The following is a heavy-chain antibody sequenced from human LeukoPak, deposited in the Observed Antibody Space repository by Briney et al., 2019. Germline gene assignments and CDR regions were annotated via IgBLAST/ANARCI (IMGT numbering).Heavy chain of an antibody. J-gene: IGHJ4*02. CDR3: ATHPGIAAAGDY. V-gene: IGHV3-23*01. CDR1: GFTFSSYG. D-gene: IGHD6-13*01. CDR2: ISGSGGST. Sequence: GGSLRLSCAASGFTFSSYGMSWVRQAPGKGLEWVSAISGSGGSTYYADSVKGRFTISRDNSKNTLYPQMNSLRAEGTAVYYCATHPGIAAAGDYWGQGTLVTVSS.